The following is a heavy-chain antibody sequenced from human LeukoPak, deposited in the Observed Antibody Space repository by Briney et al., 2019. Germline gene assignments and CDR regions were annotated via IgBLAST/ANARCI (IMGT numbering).Heavy chain of an antibody. CDR1: GFTFSSYS. J-gene: IGHJ4*02. CDR3: ARDLPYSNIGADY. CDR2: ISSSSSYI. Sequence: PGGSLRLSCAASGFTFSSYSMNWVRQAPGKGLEWVSSISSSSSYIYYADSVKGRFTISRDNAKNSLYLQMNSLRAEDTAGYYCARDLPYSNIGADYWGQGTLVTVSS. V-gene: IGHV3-21*01. D-gene: IGHD4-11*01.